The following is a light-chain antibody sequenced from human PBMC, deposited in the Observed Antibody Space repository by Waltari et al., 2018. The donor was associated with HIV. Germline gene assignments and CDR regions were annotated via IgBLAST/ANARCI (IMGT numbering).Light chain of an antibody. J-gene: IGLJ3*02. CDR1: SGSIASNY. Sequence: NFMLTQPHSVSESPGKTITLSCTRSSGSIASNYVPSSQQRPGSSPTTVIYEDNQRPSGGPDRFSGSIDSSSNSASLTISGLKTEDEADYYCQSYDSSNKWVFGGGTKLTVL. V-gene: IGLV6-57*01. CDR3: QSYDSSNKWV. CDR2: EDN.